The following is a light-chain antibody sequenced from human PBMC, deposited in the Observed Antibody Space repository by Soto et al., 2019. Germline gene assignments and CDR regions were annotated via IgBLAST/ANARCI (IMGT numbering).Light chain of an antibody. J-gene: IGLJ1*01. V-gene: IGLV2-14*01. Sequence: VLTQPASVSGSPGQSITISCTGTSSDVGGYNYVSWYQQNPGKAPKLMIYEVSNRPSGVSNRFSGSKSGNTASLTISGLQAEDEADYYCSSYTSSSTYVFGTGTKVTVL. CDR3: SSYTSSSTYV. CDR1: SSDVGGYNY. CDR2: EVS.